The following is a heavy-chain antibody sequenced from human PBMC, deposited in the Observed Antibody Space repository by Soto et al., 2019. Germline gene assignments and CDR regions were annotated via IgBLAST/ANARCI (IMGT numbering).Heavy chain of an antibody. V-gene: IGHV2-5*02. J-gene: IGHJ4*02. CDR3: AHTRRVGVFDY. CDR1: GFSLSSSGVG. Sequence: QITLKESGPPLVKPTQTLTLTCTFSGFSLSSSGVGVGWIRQPPGKALEWLALIYWDDDKRYSPSLKSRLTITKDTSKNQVDLTMTNMDPVDTATYYCAHTRRVGVFDYWGQGTLVTVSS. CDR2: IYWDDDK. D-gene: IGHD1-26*01.